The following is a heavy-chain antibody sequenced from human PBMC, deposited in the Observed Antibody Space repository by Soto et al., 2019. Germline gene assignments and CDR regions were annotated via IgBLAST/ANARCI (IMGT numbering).Heavy chain of an antibody. V-gene: IGHV3-23*01. Sequence: GGSLRLSCAASGFTFSSYAMSWVRQAPGKGLEWVSAISGGGGSTYYADSVKGRFTISRDNSKNTLYLQMNSLRAEDTAVYYCAKDHSGSYYSISYPYFDYWGQGTLVTVSS. J-gene: IGHJ4*02. CDR1: GFTFSSYA. CDR3: AKDHSGSYYSISYPYFDY. D-gene: IGHD3-10*01. CDR2: ISGGGGST.